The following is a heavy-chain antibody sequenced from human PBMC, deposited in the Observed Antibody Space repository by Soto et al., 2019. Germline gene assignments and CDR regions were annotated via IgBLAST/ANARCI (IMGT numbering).Heavy chain of an antibody. J-gene: IGHJ4*02. V-gene: IGHV3-30-3*01. CDR3: ARDSPSGSGSYMAY. Sequence: QVQLVESGGGVVQPGRSLRLSCATSGFTFSSYAMHWLRQAPGKGLEWVAVISYDGSNKYYADSVKGRFTISRDNSKNTRYLQMNSLRAEETAVYYCARDSPSGSGSYMAYWGKGTLVTVSS. CDR1: GFTFSSYA. D-gene: IGHD3-10*01. CDR2: ISYDGSNK.